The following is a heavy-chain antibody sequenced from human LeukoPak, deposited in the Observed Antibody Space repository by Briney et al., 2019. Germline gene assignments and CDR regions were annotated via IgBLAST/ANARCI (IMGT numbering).Heavy chain of an antibody. CDR1: GFTFSSYG. CDR2: ISGSGGST. Sequence: GGTLRLSCAASGFTFSSYGMSWVRQAPGKGLEWVSAISGSGGSTYYADSVKGRFTISRDNSKNTLYLQMNSLRAEDTAVYYCASLNYYDSSGNFDYWGQGTLVAVSS. J-gene: IGHJ4*02. CDR3: ASLNYYDSSGNFDY. V-gene: IGHV3-23*01. D-gene: IGHD3-22*01.